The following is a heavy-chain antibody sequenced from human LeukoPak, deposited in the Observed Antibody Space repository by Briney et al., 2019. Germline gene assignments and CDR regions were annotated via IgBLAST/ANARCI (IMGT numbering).Heavy chain of an antibody. CDR3: ASSTSSHLGSSWFWFDP. J-gene: IGHJ5*02. Sequence: SGPTLVKPTQTLTLTCTFSGFSLSTSGVGVGWIRQPPGKALEWLALIYWDDDKRYSPSLKSRLTITKDTSKNQVVLTMTNMDPVDTATYYCASSTSSHLGSSWFWFDPWGQGTLVTVSS. D-gene: IGHD2-2*01. CDR2: IYWDDDK. V-gene: IGHV2-5*02. CDR1: GFSLSTSGVG.